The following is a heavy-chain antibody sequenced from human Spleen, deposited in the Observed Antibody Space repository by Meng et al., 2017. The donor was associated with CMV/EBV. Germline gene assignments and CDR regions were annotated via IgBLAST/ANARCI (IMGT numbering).Heavy chain of an antibody. Sequence: CTVSGASVTSSSYNWGWIRQPPGKGLEWIGNIHYGGYTYYTPAHKSRVTISVDRTRNQLSLKLRSVTAADTAVYFCARLGYDFWLDYWGQGTLVTVSS. CDR1: GASVTSSSYN. CDR3: ARLGYDFWLDY. J-gene: IGHJ4*02. V-gene: IGHV4-39*01. D-gene: IGHD3-3*01. CDR2: IHYGGYT.